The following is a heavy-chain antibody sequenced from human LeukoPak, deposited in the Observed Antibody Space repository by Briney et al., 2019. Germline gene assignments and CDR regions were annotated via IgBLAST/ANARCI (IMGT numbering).Heavy chain of an antibody. J-gene: IGHJ4*02. D-gene: IGHD2-15*01. CDR2: ISYDGSNK. Sequence: GGSLRLSCAASRFTFSSYAMHWVRQAPGKGLEWVAVISYDGSNKYYADSVKGPFTISRDNSKNTLYLQMNSLRAEDTAVYYCAKDRAPGYCSGGSCQHYFDYWGQGTLVTVSS. V-gene: IGHV3-30*18. CDR3: AKDRAPGYCSGGSCQHYFDY. CDR1: RFTFSSYA.